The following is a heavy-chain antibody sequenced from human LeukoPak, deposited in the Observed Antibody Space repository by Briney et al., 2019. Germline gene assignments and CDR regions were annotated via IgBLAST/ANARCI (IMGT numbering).Heavy chain of an antibody. CDR1: GGSISSYY. J-gene: IGHJ4*02. CDR2: IYYSGST. D-gene: IGHD1-26*01. CDR3: ARRLKWELLAFDY. V-gene: IGHV4-39*01. Sequence: PSETLSLTCTVSGGSISSYYWGWIRQPPGKGLEWIGSIYYSGSTYYNPSLKSRVTISVDTSKNQFSLKLSSVTAADTAVYYCARRLKWELLAFDYWGQGTLVTVSS.